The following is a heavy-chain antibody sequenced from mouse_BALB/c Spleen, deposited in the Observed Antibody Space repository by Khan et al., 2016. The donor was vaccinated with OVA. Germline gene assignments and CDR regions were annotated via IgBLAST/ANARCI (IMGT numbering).Heavy chain of an antibody. CDR2: VSTGGSYT. J-gene: IGHJ3*01. CDR3: TRLSYYYDSYGFSY. Sequence: EVQLVESGGDLVKPGGSLKLSCAASGFTFSTYGMSWVRKAPDKRLEWVATVSTGGSYTYYPDSVKGRFNISRDNAKHTLYLQMSGLRSEDTAMFYCTRLSYYYDSYGFSYWGQGTLVTVSA. V-gene: IGHV5-6*01. CDR1: GFTFSTYG. D-gene: IGHD1-1*01.